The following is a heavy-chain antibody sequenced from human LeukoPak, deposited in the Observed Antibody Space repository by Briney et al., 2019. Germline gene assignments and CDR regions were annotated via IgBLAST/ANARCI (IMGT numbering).Heavy chain of an antibody. CDR1: GFTFSSYG. CDR3: ARETLRFFDY. Sequence: GGSLRLSCAASGFTFSSYGMHWVRQAPGKGLEWVAVIWYDGSNKYYADPVKGRFTISRDNSKNTLYLQMNSLRAEDTAVYHCARETLRFFDYWGQGTLVTVSS. J-gene: IGHJ4*02. V-gene: IGHV3-33*01. CDR2: IWYDGSNK.